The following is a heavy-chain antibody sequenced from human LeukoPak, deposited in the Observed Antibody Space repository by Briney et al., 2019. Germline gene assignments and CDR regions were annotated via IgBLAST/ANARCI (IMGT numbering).Heavy chain of an antibody. V-gene: IGHV4-39*01. J-gene: IGHJ4*02. D-gene: IGHD4-17*01. Sequence: SETLSLTCTVSGGSISSSSYYWGWIRQPPGKGLEWIGSIYYSGSTYYNPSLKSRVTISVDTSKNQFSLKLSSVTAADTAVYYCARQYGFDYWGQGTLVTVSS. CDR1: GGSISSSSYY. CDR3: ARQYGFDY. CDR2: IYYSGST.